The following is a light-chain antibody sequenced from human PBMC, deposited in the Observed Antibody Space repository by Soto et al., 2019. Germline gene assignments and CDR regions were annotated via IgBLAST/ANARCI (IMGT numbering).Light chain of an antibody. Sequence: QSVLTQPPSVSEAPRQRVTISCSGGSSKIGNNAVNWYQQVPRKAPKLLIYYDDLVASGVSDRFSGSKSDTSASLAISGLQSEDEAVYYCAAWDDSLNGWVFGGGTQLTVL. CDR3: AAWDDSLNGWV. CDR1: SSKIGNNA. V-gene: IGLV1-36*01. CDR2: YDD. J-gene: IGLJ3*02.